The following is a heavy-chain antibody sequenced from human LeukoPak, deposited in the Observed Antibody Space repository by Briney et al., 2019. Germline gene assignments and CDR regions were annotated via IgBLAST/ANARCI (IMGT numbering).Heavy chain of an antibody. Sequence: SETLSLTCTVSGGSIRSYYWSWIRQPPGKGLEWIGYIHYSGSTKYNPSLKSRVTISVDTSKNQFSLKLSSVTAADTAVYYCARVMGTTVTRRVYAFDIWGQGTMVTVAS. CDR2: IHYSGST. V-gene: IGHV4-59*08. D-gene: IGHD4-17*01. J-gene: IGHJ3*02. CDR3: ARVMGTTVTRRVYAFDI. CDR1: GGSIRSYY.